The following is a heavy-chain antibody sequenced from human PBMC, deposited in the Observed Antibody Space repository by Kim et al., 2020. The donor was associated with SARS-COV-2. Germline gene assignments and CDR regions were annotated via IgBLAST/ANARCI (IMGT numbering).Heavy chain of an antibody. CDR1: GFTFSSYD. CDR2: IGTAGDT. Sequence: GGSLRLSCAASGFTFSSYDMHWVRQATGKGLEWVSAIGTAGDTYYPGSVKGRFTISRENAKNSLYLQMNSLRAGDTAVYYCARALYSSSSIGGRYYYYYYRDVWGKGPTVTVSS. CDR3: ARALYSSSSIGGRYYYYYYRDV. V-gene: IGHV3-13*01. D-gene: IGHD6-6*01. J-gene: IGHJ6*03.